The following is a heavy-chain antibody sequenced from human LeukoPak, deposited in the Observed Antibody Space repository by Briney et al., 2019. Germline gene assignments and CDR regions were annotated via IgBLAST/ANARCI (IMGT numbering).Heavy chain of an antibody. CDR3: ARGTLYSGWSYYFDS. J-gene: IGHJ4*02. Sequence: SETLSLTCTVSGGSISSSSYYWGWVRQPPGKGLEWIGSIYYSGTTKYNPSLKSRVTISVDNSNNKFSLRLSSVTAADTALYYCARGTLYSGWSYYFDSWGQGTLVTVSS. CDR1: GGSISSSSYY. CDR2: IYYSGTT. V-gene: IGHV4-39*07. D-gene: IGHD6-19*01.